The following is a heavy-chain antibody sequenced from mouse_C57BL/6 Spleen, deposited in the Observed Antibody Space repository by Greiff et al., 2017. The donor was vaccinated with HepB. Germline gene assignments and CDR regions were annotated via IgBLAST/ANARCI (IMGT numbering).Heavy chain of an antibody. D-gene: IGHD1-1*01. CDR1: GYSFTDYN. V-gene: IGHV1-39*01. J-gene: IGHJ2*01. Sequence: EVHLVESGPELVKPGASVKISCKASGYSFTDYNMNWVKQSNGKSLEWIGVINPNYGTTSYNQKFKGKATLTVDQSSSTAYMQLNSLTSEDSAVDYCARAYGSSPYFDYWGQGTTLTVSS. CDR2: INPNYGTT. CDR3: ARAYGSSPYFDY.